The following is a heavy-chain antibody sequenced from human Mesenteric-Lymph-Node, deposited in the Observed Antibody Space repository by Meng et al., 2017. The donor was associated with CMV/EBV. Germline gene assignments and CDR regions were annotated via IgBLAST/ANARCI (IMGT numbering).Heavy chain of an antibody. V-gene: IGHV3-30*04. CDR3: AKDQTYYGSGTYHN. CDR1: GFTFSRHA. D-gene: IGHD3-10*01. Sequence: ASGFTFSRHAMHWVRQAPGKGLEWVALISYDGLREWNADSVKGRFTISRDNSKNTVSLQMNDLRPADTAVYYCAKDQTYYGSGTYHNWGQGTLVTVSS. J-gene: IGHJ4*02. CDR2: ISYDGLRE.